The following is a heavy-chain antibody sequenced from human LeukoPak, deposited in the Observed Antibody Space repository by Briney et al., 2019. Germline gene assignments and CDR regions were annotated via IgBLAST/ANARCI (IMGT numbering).Heavy chain of an antibody. D-gene: IGHD2-2*01. J-gene: IGHJ4*02. CDR1: GFSFNTYY. Sequence: SGGSLRLSCVVSGFSFNTYYMDWVRQAPGEGLEWVGFIRGKAYGGTPEYAASVKGRFTISRDDSKSIASLQMDSLKTEDTALYYCTASDHLYCSTTGCHIDYWGQGTLVTVSS. CDR2: IRGKAYGGTP. V-gene: IGHV3-49*04. CDR3: TASDHLYCSTTGCHIDY.